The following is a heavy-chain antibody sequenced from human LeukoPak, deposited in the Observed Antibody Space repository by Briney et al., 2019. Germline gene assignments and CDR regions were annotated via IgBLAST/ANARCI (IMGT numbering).Heavy chain of an antibody. Sequence: PGGSLRLSCAASGFTFNSYVMSWVRQAPGKGLEWVSYISGSGGSTYYADSVKGRFTISRDNAKNTLYLQMNSLRAEDTAVYYCATPSWADRTVVTFDYWGQGTLVTVSS. V-gene: IGHV3-23*01. J-gene: IGHJ4*02. D-gene: IGHD4-23*01. CDR2: ISGSGGST. CDR3: ATPSWADRTVVTFDY. CDR1: GFTFNSYV.